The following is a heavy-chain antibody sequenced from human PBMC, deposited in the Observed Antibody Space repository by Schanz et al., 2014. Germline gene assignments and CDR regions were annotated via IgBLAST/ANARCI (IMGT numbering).Heavy chain of an antibody. CDR1: GFSFSGSG. Sequence: QVQLVESGGGVVQPGGSLRLSCAASGFSFSGSGMHWVRQAPGKGLEWVAVISHHAINQYYADSVRGRFTISRDISQNTLYLQMNGLRTEDTAVYYCARDPIDGIPDYFDYWGQGSLVTVSS. J-gene: IGHJ4*02. CDR2: ISHHAINQ. CDR3: ARDPIDGIPDYFDY. D-gene: IGHD1-20*01. V-gene: IGHV3-30*19.